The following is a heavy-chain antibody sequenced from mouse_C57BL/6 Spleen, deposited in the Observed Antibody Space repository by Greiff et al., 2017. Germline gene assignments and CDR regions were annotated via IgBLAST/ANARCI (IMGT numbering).Heavy chain of an antibody. Sequence: VQLQQSGPELVKPGASVKISCKASGYSFTDYNMNWVKQSNGKSLEWIGVINPNYGTTSYNQKFKGKATLTVDQSSSTAYMQLNSLTSEDSAVYYCGGGTAQATWAWFAYWGQGTLVTVS. CDR1: GYSFTDYN. CDR2: INPNYGTT. J-gene: IGHJ3*01. D-gene: IGHD3-2*02. CDR3: GGGTAQATWAWFAY. V-gene: IGHV1-39*01.